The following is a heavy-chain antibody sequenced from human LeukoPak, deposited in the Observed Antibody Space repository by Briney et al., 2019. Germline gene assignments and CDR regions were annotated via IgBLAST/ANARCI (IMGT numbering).Heavy chain of an antibody. V-gene: IGHV3-30*02. Sequence: GGSLRLSCAASGFTFSSYGMHWVRQAPGKGLEWLTFIRYDGSNKYYAESVEGRFTISRDNSKNTLYLQMNSLRPEDTAVYYCAKDTSIGRYCTNGACSPFDYWGQGTLVTVSS. D-gene: IGHD2-8*01. J-gene: IGHJ4*02. CDR3: AKDTSIGRYCTNGACSPFDY. CDR2: IRYDGSNK. CDR1: GFTFSSYG.